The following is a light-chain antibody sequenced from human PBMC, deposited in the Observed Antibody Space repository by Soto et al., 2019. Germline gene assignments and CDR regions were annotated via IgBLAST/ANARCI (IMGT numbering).Light chain of an antibody. CDR1: TGAVTSGHY. CDR3: LLSYSGARPYWV. J-gene: IGLJ3*02. Sequence: QTVVTQEPSLTVSPGGTVTLTCGSSTGAVTSGHYPYWFQQKPGQAPRTLIYDTSNKHSWTPARFSGSLLGGKAALTLSGAQTEDEAEYYCLLSYSGARPYWVFGGGTKLTVL. V-gene: IGLV7-46*01. CDR2: DTS.